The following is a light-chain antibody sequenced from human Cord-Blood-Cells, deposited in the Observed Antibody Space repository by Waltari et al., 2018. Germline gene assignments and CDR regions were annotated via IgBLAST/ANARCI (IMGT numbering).Light chain of an antibody. V-gene: IGLV2-14*01. Sequence: QSALTQPASVSGSPGQSITISCTGTSSDVGGYNYVSWYQQHPGKAPKLMIYDVSNRPSGVSKRFAGSKSGNTVSLTIYGPQAEDEADYYCSSYTSISTWVFGGGTKLTVL. CDR1: SSDVGGYNY. J-gene: IGLJ3*02. CDR2: DVS. CDR3: SSYTSISTWV.